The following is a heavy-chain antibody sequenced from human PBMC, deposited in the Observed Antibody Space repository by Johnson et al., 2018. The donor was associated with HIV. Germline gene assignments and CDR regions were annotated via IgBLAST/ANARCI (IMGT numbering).Heavy chain of an antibody. J-gene: IGHJ3*02. CDR3: AKDLGDFWSGYYFDI. V-gene: IGHV3-33*06. D-gene: IGHD3-3*01. CDR1: GFTFSSYG. Sequence: QVQLVESGGGVVQPGRSLRLSCAASGFTFSSYGMHWVRQAPGKGLEWVAVLWYDGSNKYYADSVKGRFTISRDNSKNTLYLQMNSLRAEDTAVYYCAKDLGDFWSGYYFDIWGQGTMVTVSS. CDR2: LWYDGSNK.